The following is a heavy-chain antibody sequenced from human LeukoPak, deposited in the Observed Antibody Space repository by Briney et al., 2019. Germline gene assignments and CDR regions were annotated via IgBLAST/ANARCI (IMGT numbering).Heavy chain of an antibody. CDR1: GYTFTGYY. CDR3: ARDYFGMAGY. V-gene: IGHV1-2*02. Sequence: ASVTVSCKASGYTFTGYYMHWVRQAPGQGLEWMGWINPNSGGTNYAQKFQGRVTMTRDTSISTAYMELSRLRSDDTAVYYCARDYFGMAGYWGQGTLVTVSS. J-gene: IGHJ4*02. CDR2: INPNSGGT. D-gene: IGHD5-24*01.